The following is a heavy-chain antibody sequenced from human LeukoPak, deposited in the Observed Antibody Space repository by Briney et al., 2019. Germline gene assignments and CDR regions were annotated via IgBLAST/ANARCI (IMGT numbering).Heavy chain of an antibody. CDR3: ARSGELATIADWDAFDI. Sequence: GGSLRLSCAASGFTFSDYYMSWIRQAPGEGLEWVSYISSSGSTIYYADSVKGRFTISRDNAKNSLYLQMNSLRAEDTAVYYCARSGELATIADWDAFDIWGQGTMVTVSS. V-gene: IGHV3-11*01. J-gene: IGHJ3*02. CDR2: ISSSGSTI. CDR1: GFTFSDYY. D-gene: IGHD5-24*01.